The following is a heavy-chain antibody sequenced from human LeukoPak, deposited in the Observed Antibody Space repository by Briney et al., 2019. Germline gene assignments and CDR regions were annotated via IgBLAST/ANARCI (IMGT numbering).Heavy chain of an antibody. Sequence: ASVKVSCKASGYTFTGYYMHWVRQAPGQGLEWMGWINPNSGGTNYAQKFQGRVTMTRDTSISIAYMELSRLRSDDTAVYYCARVRQLWLPFDYWGQGTLVTVSS. V-gene: IGHV1-2*02. J-gene: IGHJ4*02. CDR1: GYTFTGYY. D-gene: IGHD5-18*01. CDR2: INPNSGGT. CDR3: ARVRQLWLPFDY.